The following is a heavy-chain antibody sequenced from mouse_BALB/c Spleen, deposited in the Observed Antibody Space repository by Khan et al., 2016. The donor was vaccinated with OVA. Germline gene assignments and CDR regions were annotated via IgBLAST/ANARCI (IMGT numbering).Heavy chain of an antibody. V-gene: IGHV1-4*01. Sequence: VQLQQSGAELARPGASVKMSCKASGYTFSSHTMHWVKQRPGQGLEWIGYINPRSGYTQYNQKFNDKATLTADISSSIAYIQLSSLTSEDAAVYYCARRTTEYALDYWGQGASVTVSS. D-gene: IGHD2-14*01. J-gene: IGHJ4*01. CDR1: GYTFSSHT. CDR2: INPRSGYT. CDR3: ARRTTEYALDY.